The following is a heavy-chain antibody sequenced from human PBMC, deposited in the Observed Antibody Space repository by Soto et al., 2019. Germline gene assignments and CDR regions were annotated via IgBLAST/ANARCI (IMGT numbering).Heavy chain of an antibody. CDR2: IYYSGST. V-gene: IGHV4-30-4*01. CDR1: GGSISSGDYY. J-gene: IGHJ4*02. Sequence: QVQLQESGPGLVKPSQTLSLTCTVSGGSISSGDYYWSWIRQPPGKGLEWIGYIYYSGSTYYNPSLKSRVTISVDTSKNQFSLKLSFVTAADTAVYYCARVRGFGATTIDYWGQGTLVTVSS. D-gene: IGHD3-10*01. CDR3: ARVRGFGATTIDY.